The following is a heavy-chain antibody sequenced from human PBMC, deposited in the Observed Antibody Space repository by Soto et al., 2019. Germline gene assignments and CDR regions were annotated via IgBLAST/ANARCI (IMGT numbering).Heavy chain of an antibody. J-gene: IGHJ4*01. D-gene: IGHD2-15*01. V-gene: IGHV1-3*01. Sequence: PGQRLERMGWINAGNGNTKYSQKFQGRVTITRDTSASTAYMELSSLRSEDTAVYYCAREECSGGSCYPGFDYLVHRTLVTGSS. CDR2: INAGNGNT. CDR3: AREECSGGSCYPGFDY.